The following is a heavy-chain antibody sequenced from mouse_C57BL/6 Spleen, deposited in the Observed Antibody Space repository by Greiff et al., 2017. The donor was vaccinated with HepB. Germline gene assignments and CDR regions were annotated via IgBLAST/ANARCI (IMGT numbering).Heavy chain of an antibody. V-gene: IGHV4-1*01. CDR3: AIYYGYDWYFDV. CDR2: INPDSSTI. Sequence: GVDFSRYWMSWVRRAPGKGLEWIGEINPDSSTINYAPSLKDKFIISRDNAKNTLYLQMSKVRSEDTALYYCAIYYGYDWYFDVWGTGTTVTVSS. J-gene: IGHJ1*03. D-gene: IGHD2-2*01. CDR1: GVDFSRYW.